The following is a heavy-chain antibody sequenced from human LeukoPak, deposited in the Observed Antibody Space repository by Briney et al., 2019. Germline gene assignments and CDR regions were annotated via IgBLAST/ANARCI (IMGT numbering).Heavy chain of an antibody. CDR3: ARDNHYYGSSGFY. Sequence: PGGSLRLSCAASGFTFGSFSMSWVRQAPGKGLEWVSVISGSGETTFYADSVRGRFTISRDNSKSTLYLQMTSLRAEDTAVYYCARDNHYYGSSGFYWGQGTLVTVSS. D-gene: IGHD3-22*01. J-gene: IGHJ4*02. V-gene: IGHV3-23*01. CDR2: ISGSGETT. CDR1: GFTFGSFS.